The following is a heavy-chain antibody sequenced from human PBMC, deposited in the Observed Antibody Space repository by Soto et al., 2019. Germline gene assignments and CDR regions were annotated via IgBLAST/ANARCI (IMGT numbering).Heavy chain of an antibody. D-gene: IGHD2-2*01. V-gene: IGHV3-23*01. J-gene: IGHJ6*02. CDR2: ISGSGGST. CDR3: ATVVPAALFYYGMDF. Sequence: PGGSLRLSCAASGFTFSSYAMSWVRQAPGKGLEWVSVISGSGGSTDYADSVKGRFTMYRDNSMNTLYLQMNSLRAEDTAVYYCATVVPAALFYYGMDFWGQGTTVTVSS. CDR1: GFTFSSYA.